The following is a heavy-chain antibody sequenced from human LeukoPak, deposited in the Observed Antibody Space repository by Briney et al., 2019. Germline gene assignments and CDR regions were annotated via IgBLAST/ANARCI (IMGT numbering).Heavy chain of an antibody. CDR3: AKSGSYYGSTSG. D-gene: IGHD3-10*01. CDR1: GGSISSGGYY. CDR2: SYYSGST. J-gene: IGHJ4*02. V-gene: IGHV4-31*02. Sequence: SETLSLTCTVSGGSISSGGYYWSWIRQHPGKGLEWIGYSYYSGSTNYNPSLKSRVTISLDTSKNQFSLMLTSVTAADTAVYYCAKSGSYYGSTSGWGQGTLVTVSP.